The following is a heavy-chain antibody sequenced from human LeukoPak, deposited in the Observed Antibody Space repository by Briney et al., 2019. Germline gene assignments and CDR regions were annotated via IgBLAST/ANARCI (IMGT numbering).Heavy chain of an antibody. CDR3: AAENGNFWIGYHYFED. Sequence: PSETLSLICTVSGGSIGSRSYYWGWIRQSPGKDLEWIGPIYFDGNTFYNPSLKTRVTISVDMSKSQFSLKLSPVTAADRAIYYCAAENGNFWIGYHYFEDWGQGTLVSVSS. D-gene: IGHD3-3*01. J-gene: IGHJ4*02. V-gene: IGHV4-39*01. CDR1: GGSIGSRSYY. CDR2: IYFDGNT.